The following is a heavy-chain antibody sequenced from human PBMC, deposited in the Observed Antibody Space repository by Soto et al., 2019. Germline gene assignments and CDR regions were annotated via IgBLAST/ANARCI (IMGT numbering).Heavy chain of an antibody. V-gene: IGHV4-31*03. J-gene: IGHJ5*02. CDR2: VYYSGST. CDR3: AGAPWALTGFDP. Sequence: SETLSLTCTVSGGSISSGSYYWTWVRQHPGKGLEWIGYVYYSGSTYYNPSLKSRVTISVDMSKNQFSLKLSSVTAADTAVYYCAGAPWALTGFDPWGQGTLVTVSS. D-gene: IGHD7-27*01. CDR1: GGSISSGSYY.